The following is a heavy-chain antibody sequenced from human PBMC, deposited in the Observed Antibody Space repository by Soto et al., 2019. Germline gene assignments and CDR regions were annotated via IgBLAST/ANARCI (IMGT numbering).Heavy chain of an antibody. Sequence: GGSLRLSCAASGFGFSTHALSRVRQAPGKGLEWLSSITNTGITTHYADSVKGRFTISRENSRNTLHLQMNNLRVDDTAVYYCAKGFDYGDTKHIEHWGQGTLVTVYS. CDR2: ITNTGITT. D-gene: IGHD4-17*01. CDR1: GFGFSTHA. J-gene: IGHJ4*02. V-gene: IGHV3-23*01. CDR3: AKGFDYGDTKHIEH.